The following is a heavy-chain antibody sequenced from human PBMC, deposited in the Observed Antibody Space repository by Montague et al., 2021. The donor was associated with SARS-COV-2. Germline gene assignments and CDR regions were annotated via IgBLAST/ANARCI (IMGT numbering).Heavy chain of an antibody. J-gene: IGHJ6*02. V-gene: IGHV4-4*07. CDR1: GDSISSYL. CDR3: EGWHVIPEDGMDD. Sequence: SETLSLTCTVSGDSISSYLWNWVRQPAGKGLELIGRIWTSVSTNYHPSLKSRVTVSVDTSKNQFSLSLTSVTAADTDVYYCEGWHVIPEDGMDDWGQGTTVTVSS. CDR2: IWTSVST. D-gene: IGHD5-24*01.